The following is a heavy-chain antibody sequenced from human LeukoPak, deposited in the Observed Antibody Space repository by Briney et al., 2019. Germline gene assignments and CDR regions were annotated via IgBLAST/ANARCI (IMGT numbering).Heavy chain of an antibody. D-gene: IGHD3-10*02. CDR1: GFTFSSYE. CDR2: ISSSGSTI. CDR3: AELGITMIGGV. Sequence: GGSLRLSCAASGFTFSSYEMNWVRQAPGKGLEWVSYISSSGSTIYYADTVKGRFTISRDNAKNSLYLQMNSLRAEDTAVYYCAELGITMIGGVWGKGTTVTISS. V-gene: IGHV3-48*03. J-gene: IGHJ6*04.